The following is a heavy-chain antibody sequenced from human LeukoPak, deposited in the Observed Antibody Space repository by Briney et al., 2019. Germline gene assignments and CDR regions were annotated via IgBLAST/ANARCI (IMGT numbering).Heavy chain of an antibody. CDR2: ISGSGGST. Sequence: GGSLRLSCAASGFTFSSYSMHWVRQAPGKGLEWVSLISGSGGSTYYADSVKGRFTISRDNSKNTLYLQMDSLRAEDTAIYYCARAFTTITARFDYWGQGSLVTVSS. CDR1: GFTFSSYS. V-gene: IGHV3-23*01. J-gene: IGHJ4*02. D-gene: IGHD6-6*01. CDR3: ARAFTTITARFDY.